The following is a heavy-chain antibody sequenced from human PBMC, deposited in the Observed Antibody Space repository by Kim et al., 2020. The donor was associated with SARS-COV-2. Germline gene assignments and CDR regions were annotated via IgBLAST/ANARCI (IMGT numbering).Heavy chain of an antibody. Sequence: GGSLRLSCAASGFTFSSYAMHWVRQAPGKGLEWVAVISYDGSNKYYADSVKGRFTISRDNSKNTLYLQMNSLRAEDAAVYYCARDQHWYFDLWGRGTLVTVSS. CDR1: GFTFSSYA. J-gene: IGHJ2*01. V-gene: IGHV3-30-3*01. CDR3: ARDQHWYFDL. CDR2: ISYDGSNK.